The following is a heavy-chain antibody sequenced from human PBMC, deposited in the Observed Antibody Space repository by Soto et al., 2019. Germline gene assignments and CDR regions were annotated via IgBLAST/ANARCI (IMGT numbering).Heavy chain of an antibody. CDR3: AKGRSNLYYYDSSGYYPFDY. J-gene: IGHJ4*02. Sequence: GGSLILSCAASEFTFSNYAMSWVRQAPGKGLEWVSSISDNGSNKYYADSVKGRFTISRDNSKNTLYLQMNSLRAEDTAVYYCAKGRSNLYYYDSSGYYPFDYWGQGTLVTVSS. V-gene: IGHV3-23*01. D-gene: IGHD3-22*01. CDR2: ISDNGSNK. CDR1: EFTFSNYA.